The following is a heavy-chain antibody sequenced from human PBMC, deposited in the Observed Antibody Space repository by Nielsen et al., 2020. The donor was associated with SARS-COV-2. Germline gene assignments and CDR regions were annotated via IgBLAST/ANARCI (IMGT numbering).Heavy chain of an antibody. CDR3: VRDPTAAADSDNWFDA. CDR1: GYTFTNSG. Sequence: ASVKVSCKASGYTFTNSGVSWVRQAPGQGFEWMGWISAYNGDTNFRQKFQGRITMTTDTSTSTAHLELRSLRSDDTAVYYCVRDPTAAADSDNWFDAWGQGTLVTVSS. CDR2: ISAYNGDT. D-gene: IGHD6-13*01. J-gene: IGHJ5*02. V-gene: IGHV1-18*01.